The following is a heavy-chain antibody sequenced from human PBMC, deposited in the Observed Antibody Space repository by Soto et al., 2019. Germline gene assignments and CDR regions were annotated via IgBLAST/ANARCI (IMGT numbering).Heavy chain of an antibody. Sequence: QITLKESGPALVKPTQTLTLTCTFSGFSLSTNGVGVGWIRQPPGKALEWLALIYWDHDKRYSPSLKSRLTMTKDTSKNRVALTMPNMDPVDTATYYCAHSPRITMYDNWGQGTMVTVSS. CDR2: IYWDHDK. V-gene: IGHV2-5*02. CDR3: AHSPRITMYDN. CDR1: GFSLSTNGVG. D-gene: IGHD3-10*02. J-gene: IGHJ4*02.